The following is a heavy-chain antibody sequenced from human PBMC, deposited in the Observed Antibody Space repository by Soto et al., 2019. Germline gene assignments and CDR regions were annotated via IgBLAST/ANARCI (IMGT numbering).Heavy chain of an antibody. Sequence: QVQLQESGPGLVKPSDTLSLICAVSGYSFSSSNWWGWIRQPPGKGLEWIGNIYYSGSAYYNPSLKSRVTMSVVTSKNQFSLKLTSVTAVDTAVYYCARGDYAKAFDIWGQGTTVTVSS. J-gene: IGHJ3*02. D-gene: IGHD2-2*01. CDR3: ARGDYAKAFDI. CDR2: IYYSGSA. V-gene: IGHV4-28*03. CDR1: GYSFSSSNW.